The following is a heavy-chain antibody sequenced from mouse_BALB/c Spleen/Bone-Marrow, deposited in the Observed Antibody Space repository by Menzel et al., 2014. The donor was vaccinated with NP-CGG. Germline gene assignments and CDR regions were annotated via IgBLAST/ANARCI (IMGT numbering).Heavy chain of an antibody. CDR2: INPYNSDS. Sequence: EVQLQQSGPEMVKPGASVKISCKASGYSFIGYFINWVMQSHGKSLEWIGRINPYNSDSVYNQKFRGKATLTVDKSSSTAHMELRSLSSEDSAVYYCSRGEDYWGQGTTLTVSS. CDR3: SRGEDY. CDR1: GYSFIGYF. J-gene: IGHJ2*01. V-gene: IGHV1-20*02.